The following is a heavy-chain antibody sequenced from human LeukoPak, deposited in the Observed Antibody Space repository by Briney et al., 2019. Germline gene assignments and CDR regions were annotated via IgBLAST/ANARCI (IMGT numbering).Heavy chain of an antibody. V-gene: IGHV4-59*08. J-gene: IGHJ6*02. CDR1: GGSISGYY. Sequence: ETLSLTCAVYGGSISGYYWSWIRQPPGKRLEYIGYVYYTGITNYNPSLNSRVTISVDTSKNQFSLKLTSVTPADTAVYYCARHDNYKLPRGYYYVMDVWGQGNTVIVSS. D-gene: IGHD3-10*01. CDR3: ARHDNYKLPRGYYYVMDV. CDR2: VYYTGIT.